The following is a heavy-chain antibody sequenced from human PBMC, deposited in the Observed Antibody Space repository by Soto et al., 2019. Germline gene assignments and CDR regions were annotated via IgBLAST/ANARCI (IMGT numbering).Heavy chain of an antibody. CDR2: ISGNSGSI. CDR1: GFTFDDYV. D-gene: IGHD2-2*01. Sequence: GGSLRLSCAASGFTFDDYVMHWVRQAPGKGLEWVSGISGNSGSIGYADSVKGRFTISRDNAKNSLYLQMNSLTPEDTALYYCAKDDRRSCSSTSCYDYYDYMDVWGKGTTVTVSS. CDR3: AKDDRRSCSSTSCYDYYDYMDV. J-gene: IGHJ6*03. V-gene: IGHV3-9*01.